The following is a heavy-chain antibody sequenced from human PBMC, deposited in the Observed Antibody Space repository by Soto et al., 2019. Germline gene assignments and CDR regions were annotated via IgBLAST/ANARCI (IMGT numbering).Heavy chain of an antibody. Sequence: EVQLVESGGGSVQPGGSLRLSCAASGFTFSNYWMHWVRQAPGKGPMWVSRIKNDGSGTYYADSVKGRLTISRDNAKHTLYLHMNSLGAEDTAVYYCVRGAGDYYDGNGYLGRHWGQGPLVTVSS. CDR2: IKNDGSGT. D-gene: IGHD3-22*01. CDR3: VRGAGDYYDGNGYLGRH. CDR1: GFTFSNYW. J-gene: IGHJ4*02. V-gene: IGHV3-74*01.